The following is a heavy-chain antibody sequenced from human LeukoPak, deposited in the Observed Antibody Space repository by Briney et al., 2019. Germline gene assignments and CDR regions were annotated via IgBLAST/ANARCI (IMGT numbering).Heavy chain of an antibody. D-gene: IGHD3-10*01. J-gene: IGHJ4*02. CDR1: GFTFTTYA. Sequence: GGALRLSCAASGFTFTTYAMSWVRQAPGKGLEWVAVISYEGSNKYYADSVKGRFTISRDNSKNTLYLQMNSLRAEDTAVYYCATGGMVRGSHPHFDYWGQGTLVTVSS. CDR3: ATGGMVRGSHPHFDY. CDR2: ISYEGSNK. V-gene: IGHV3-30-3*01.